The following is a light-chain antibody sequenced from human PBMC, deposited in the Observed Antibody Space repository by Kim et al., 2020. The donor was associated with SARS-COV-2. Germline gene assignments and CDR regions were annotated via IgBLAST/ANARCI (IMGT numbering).Light chain of an antibody. V-gene: IGLV3-21*04. Sequence: VAPGKKARITCGGNNIGSKSVHGYKQKPGQAPVLVIYYDSDRPSGIPERFAGSNSGNAATLTISRVEAGDEADYYCQVWDSSTLFGGGTQRTVL. CDR3: QVWDSSTL. CDR1: NIGSKS. J-gene: IGLJ2*01. CDR2: YDS.